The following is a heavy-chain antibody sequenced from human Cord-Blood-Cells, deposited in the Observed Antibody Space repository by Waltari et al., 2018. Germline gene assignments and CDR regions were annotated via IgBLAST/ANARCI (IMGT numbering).Heavy chain of an antibody. V-gene: IGHV3-53*01. CDR3: ARALPGYWYFDL. J-gene: IGHJ2*01. Sequence: EVQLVESGGGLIQPGGSLRLSCAASGFTVSSNYISWVRQARGKGLEWVSVIYSGGSTYYADSVKGRFTISRDNSKNTLYLQMNSLRAEDTAVYYCARALPGYWYFDLWGRGTLVTVSS. CDR2: IYSGGST. CDR1: GFTVSSNY.